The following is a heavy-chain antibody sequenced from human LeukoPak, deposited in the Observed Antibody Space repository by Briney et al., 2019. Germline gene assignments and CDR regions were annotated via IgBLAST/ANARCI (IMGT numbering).Heavy chain of an antibody. CDR2: INWIGGST. D-gene: IGHD6-19*01. J-gene: IGHJ3*02. CDR1: GFSFDDYG. V-gene: IGHV3-20*04. CDR3: AKIRRLAVAANAFDI. Sequence: GGSLRLSCTASGFSFDDYGMSWVRQAPGKGLEWVSGINWIGGSTGYADSVKGRFTISRDSAKNSLYLQMNSLRAEDTALYYCAKIRRLAVAANAFDIWGQGTMVTVSS.